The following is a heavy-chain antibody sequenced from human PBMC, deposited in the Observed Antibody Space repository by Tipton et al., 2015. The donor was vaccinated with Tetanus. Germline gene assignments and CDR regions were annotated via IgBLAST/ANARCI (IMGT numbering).Heavy chain of an antibody. J-gene: IGHJ4*01. D-gene: IGHD3-9*01. CDR3: GRGHKFYFDGGLCDY. Sequence: QSGAEVKKPGASVKVSCTANGYSFTSYGINWVRQAPGQGLEWVGWITPYNGHTDLAQKVQGRVTMTTDASLRTAYLELRSLRSDDTAGYYCGRGHKFYFDGGLCDYWGAGAVFTVSS. CDR2: ITPYNGHT. CDR1: GYSFTSYG. V-gene: IGHV1-18*01.